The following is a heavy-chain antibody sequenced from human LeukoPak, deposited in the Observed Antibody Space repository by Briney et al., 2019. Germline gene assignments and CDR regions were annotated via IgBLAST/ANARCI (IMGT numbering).Heavy chain of an antibody. J-gene: IGHJ6*03. V-gene: IGHV4-34*01. CDR1: GGSFSGYY. D-gene: IGHD3-10*01. Sequence: PSETLSLTCAVYGGSFSGYYWSWIRQPPGKGLEWIGEINHSGSTNYNPSLKSRVTISVDTSKNQFSLKLSSVTAADTAVYYCASGPLEVWFGELWEFLPVGYYYYYMDVWGKGTTVTISS. CDR2: INHSGST. CDR3: ASGPLEVWFGELWEFLPVGYYYYYMDV.